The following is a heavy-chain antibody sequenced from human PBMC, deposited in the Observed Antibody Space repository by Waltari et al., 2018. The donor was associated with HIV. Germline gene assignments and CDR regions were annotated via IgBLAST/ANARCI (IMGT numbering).Heavy chain of an antibody. CDR2: IYPGDSDT. CDR1: YW. Sequence: YWIGWVRQMPGKGLEWMGIIYPGDSDTRYSPSFQGQVTISADKSISTAYLQWSSLKASDTAMYYCARRGGSGSYNNWFDPWGQGTLVTVSS. CDR3: ARRGGSGSYNNWFDP. D-gene: IGHD3-10*01. V-gene: IGHV5-51*01. J-gene: IGHJ5*02.